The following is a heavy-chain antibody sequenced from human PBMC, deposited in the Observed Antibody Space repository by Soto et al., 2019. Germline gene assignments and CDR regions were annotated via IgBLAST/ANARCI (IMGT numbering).Heavy chain of an antibody. D-gene: IGHD1-26*01. Sequence: ASVKVSCKASGYTFTSYAMHWVRQAPGQRLEWMGWINAGNGNTKYSQKFQGRVTITRDTSASTAYMELSSLRSEDTAVYYCATDLRDLGTLGDDWGQGTLVTVSS. CDR3: ATDLRDLGTLGDD. V-gene: IGHV1-3*01. CDR1: GYTFTSYA. CDR2: INAGNGNT. J-gene: IGHJ4*02.